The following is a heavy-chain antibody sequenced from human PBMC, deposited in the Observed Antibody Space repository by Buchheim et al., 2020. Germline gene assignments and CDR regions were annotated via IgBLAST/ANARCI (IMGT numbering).Heavy chain of an antibody. J-gene: IGHJ4*02. CDR2: NHYSGST. V-gene: IGHV4-59*08. Sequence: QVQLQESGLGLVKPSETLSLTCTVSGGSISSYYWSWIRQPPGGGLECIAYNHYSGSTNYNPSLKRRVTISVDTSKHQFSMKVSSVTAADTAVYYCARQGHYGDYDNWGQGTL. D-gene: IGHD4-17*01. CDR1: GGSISSYY. CDR3: ARQGHYGDYDN.